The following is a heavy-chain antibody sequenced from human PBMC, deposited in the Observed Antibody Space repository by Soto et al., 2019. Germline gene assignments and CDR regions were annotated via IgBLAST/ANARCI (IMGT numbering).Heavy chain of an antibody. Sequence: QVQLQESGPGLVKPSETLSLTCTVSGGSISGYYWSWIRQPPGKGLEWIGYIYYGGNTNYSPTPKSRLTISVATSKNQSSLRLSSVTAADTAVYYCARDGTSVTTGEAFDIWGQGTMVTVSS. CDR2: IYYGGNT. V-gene: IGHV4-59*01. CDR3: ARDGTSVTTGEAFDI. CDR1: GGSISGYY. J-gene: IGHJ3*02. D-gene: IGHD4-17*01.